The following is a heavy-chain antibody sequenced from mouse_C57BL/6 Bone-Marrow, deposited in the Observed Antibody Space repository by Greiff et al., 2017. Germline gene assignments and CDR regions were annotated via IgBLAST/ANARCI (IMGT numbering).Heavy chain of an antibody. Sequence: QQRPGQGLEWIGRIHPSDSDTNYNQKFKGKATLTVDKSSSTAYMQLSSLTSEDSAVYYCAYGYWYFDVWGTGTTVTVSS. CDR2: IHPSDSDT. V-gene: IGHV1-74*01. CDR3: AYGYWYFDV. J-gene: IGHJ1*03. D-gene: IGHD1-1*01.